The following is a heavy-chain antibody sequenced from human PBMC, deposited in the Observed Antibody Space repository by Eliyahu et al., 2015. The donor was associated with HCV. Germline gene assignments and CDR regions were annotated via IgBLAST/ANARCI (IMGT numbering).Heavy chain of an antibody. CDR3: ARDAYHDILTGYDY. CDR2: ISVSSSYI. CDR1: GFTFSGYS. J-gene: IGHJ4*02. Sequence: EVQLVESGGGLVKPGGSLRLXCXASGFTFSGYSMNWVRQAPGKGLEWVSSISVSSSYIYYADSVKGRFTISRDNARYSLYLQMNSLRVEDTAVYYCARDAYHDILTGYDYWGRGTLVTVSS. V-gene: IGHV3-21*01. D-gene: IGHD3-9*01.